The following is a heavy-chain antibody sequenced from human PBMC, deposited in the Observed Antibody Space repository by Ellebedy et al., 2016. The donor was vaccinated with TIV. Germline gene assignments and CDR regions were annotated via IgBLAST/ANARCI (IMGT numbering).Heavy chain of an antibody. CDR1: GFSLSTSGMC. CDR3: ARIRMVRGVIKYYFDY. Sequence: SGPTLVKPTQTLTLTCTFSGFSLSTSGMCVSWIRQPPGQALEWLARIDWDDDNYYSTSLKTRLTISKDTSKNQVVLTMANMDPVDTATYYCARIRMVRGVIKYYFDYWGQGTLVTVSS. V-gene: IGHV2-70*11. J-gene: IGHJ4*02. CDR2: IDWDDDN. D-gene: IGHD3-10*01.